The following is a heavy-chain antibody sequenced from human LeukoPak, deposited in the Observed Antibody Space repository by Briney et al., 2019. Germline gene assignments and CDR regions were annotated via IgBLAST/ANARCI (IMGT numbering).Heavy chain of an antibody. Sequence: GASVKVSCKASGYTFTSYGISWVRQAPGQGLEWMGWISAYNGNTNYAQKLQGRVTMTTDTSTSTAYMELRSLRSDDTAVYYCARDPPGGYSYGSDYFDYWGQGTLVTFSS. D-gene: IGHD5-18*01. J-gene: IGHJ4*02. V-gene: IGHV1-18*01. CDR2: ISAYNGNT. CDR3: ARDPPGGYSYGSDYFDY. CDR1: GYTFTSYG.